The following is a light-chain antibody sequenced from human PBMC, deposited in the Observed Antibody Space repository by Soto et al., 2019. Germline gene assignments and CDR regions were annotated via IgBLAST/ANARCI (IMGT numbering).Light chain of an antibody. Sequence: QSVLTQPRSVSGSPGQSVTISCTGTSSDVGGYNYVSWYQQHPGKAPKLIIYDVSKRPSGVPDRFSGSKSGNTASLTISGLQAEDEADYYCCSSAGTYTSVFGGGTTLTVL. CDR1: SSDVGGYNY. V-gene: IGLV2-11*01. J-gene: IGLJ3*02. CDR2: DVS. CDR3: CSSAGTYTSV.